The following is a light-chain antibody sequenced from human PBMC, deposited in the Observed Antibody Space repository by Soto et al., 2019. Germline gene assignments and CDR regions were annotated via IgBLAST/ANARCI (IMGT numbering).Light chain of an antibody. J-gene: IGLJ2*01. CDR3: CSYAGSTTYVV. CDR2: EVS. V-gene: IGLV2-23*02. Sequence: QSALTQPASVSGSPGQSITISCTGTSSDVGRYNLVSWYQQHPGKAPKLIIYEVSKWPSGVSNRFSGSKSGNTAALTISGLQAEDEADYYCCSYAGSTTYVVFGRGTKLTVL. CDR1: SSDVGRYNL.